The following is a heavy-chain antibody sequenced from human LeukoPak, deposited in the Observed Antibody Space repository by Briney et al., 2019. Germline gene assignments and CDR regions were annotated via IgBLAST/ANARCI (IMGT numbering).Heavy chain of an antibody. CDR1: GLVFGKYA. CDR2: ISDDSSFT. Sequence: GGSLRLSCAASGLVFGKYAMAWVRQAPGKGLECVSIISDDSSFTYYLDSVKGRSTIFRDNSKNTLYLHMNSLRAEDTAVYYCAKGRCSGPGCDSFDYWGQGTLVTVSS. D-gene: IGHD5-12*01. CDR3: AKGRCSGPGCDSFDY. V-gene: IGHV3-23*01. J-gene: IGHJ4*02.